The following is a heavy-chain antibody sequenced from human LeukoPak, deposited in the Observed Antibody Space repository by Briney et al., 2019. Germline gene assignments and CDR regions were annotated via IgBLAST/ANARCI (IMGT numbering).Heavy chain of an antibody. CDR3: ARPRRDGYSLYFDY. CDR1: GGSISSSSYY. D-gene: IGHD5-24*01. V-gene: IGHV4-39*01. CDR2: IYYSGST. J-gene: IGHJ4*02. Sequence: SETLSLTCTVSGGSISSSSYYWGWIRQPPGKGLEWIGSIYYSGSTHYNPSLKSRVTISVDTSKNQFSLKLSSVTAADTAVYYCARPRRDGYSLYFDYWGQGTLVTVSS.